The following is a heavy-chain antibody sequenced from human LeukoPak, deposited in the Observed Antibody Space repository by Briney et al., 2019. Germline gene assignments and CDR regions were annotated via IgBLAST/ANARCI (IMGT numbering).Heavy chain of an antibody. Sequence: KVGESLKISCKGSGYSFTSYWIGWVRQMPGKGLEWLGIIYPGDSDTRYSPSFQGQVTISADKSISTAYLQWSSLTASNTAMYYCASLTHETWLPCLDYWGQGTLVTVSS. J-gene: IGHJ4*02. D-gene: IGHD5-24*01. CDR1: GYSFTSYW. CDR2: IYPGDSDT. V-gene: IGHV5-51*01. CDR3: ASLTHETWLPCLDY.